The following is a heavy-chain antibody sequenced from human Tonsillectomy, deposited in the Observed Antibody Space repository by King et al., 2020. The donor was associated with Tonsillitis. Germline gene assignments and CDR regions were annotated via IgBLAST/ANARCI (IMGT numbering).Heavy chain of an antibody. Sequence: QLVQSGAEVKKPGSSVKVSCKASGGTFSSYAISWVRQAPGQGLEWMGGIIPIFGTANYAQKFQGRVTITADESTSTAYMELSSLRSEDTAVYYCAGEGYSGYEFGHDWHFDLWGRGTLVTVSS. CDR3: AGEGYSGYEFGHDWHFDL. V-gene: IGHV1-69*01. D-gene: IGHD5-12*01. CDR1: GGTFSSYA. J-gene: IGHJ2*01. CDR2: IIPIFGTA.